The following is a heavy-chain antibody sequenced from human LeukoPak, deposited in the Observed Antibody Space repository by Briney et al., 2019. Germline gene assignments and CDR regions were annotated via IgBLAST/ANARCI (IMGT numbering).Heavy chain of an antibody. CDR2: ISNGGSI. CDR1: GFSISSYA. V-gene: IGHV3-64*01. CDR3: ARDFSYGSGFDY. Sequence: GGSLRLSCAASGFSISSYALHWVRQAPGKGLQYVSGISNGGSIDYANSVKGRFTISRDNSKDTLYLQMGSLRPEDMAVYYCARDFSYGSGFDYWGQGILVTVSS. J-gene: IGHJ4*02. D-gene: IGHD5-18*01.